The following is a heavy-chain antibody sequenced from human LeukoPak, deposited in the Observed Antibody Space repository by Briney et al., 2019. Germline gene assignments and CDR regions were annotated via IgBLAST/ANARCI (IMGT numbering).Heavy chain of an antibody. CDR3: ARHGRKSYVSWFDP. J-gene: IGHJ5*02. Sequence: SETLSLTCAVSGVSISGGSNYYWGWIRQSPGQGLEWIGSVYYSGSTYYNPSLKSRVTMSVDTPKNQFPLKLSSVTAADTAVYYCARHGRKSYVSWFDPWGEGYLVSVSS. D-gene: IGHD3-10*02. V-gene: IGHV4-39*01. CDR1: GVSISGGSNYY. CDR2: VYYSGST.